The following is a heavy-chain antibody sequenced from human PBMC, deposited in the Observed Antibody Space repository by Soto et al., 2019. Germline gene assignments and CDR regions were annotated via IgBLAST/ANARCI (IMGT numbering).Heavy chain of an antibody. J-gene: IGHJ6*03. D-gene: IGHD4-17*01. CDR1: GYTFTSYG. Sequence: ASVKVSCKASGYTFTSYGISWVRQAPGQGLEWMGWISAYNGNTNYAQKLQGRVTMTTDKSTSTAYMELSSLRSEDTAVYYCARGAKTVNYYYYYYMDVWGKGTTVTVSS. CDR3: ARGAKTVNYYYYYYMDV. CDR2: ISAYNGNT. V-gene: IGHV1-18*01.